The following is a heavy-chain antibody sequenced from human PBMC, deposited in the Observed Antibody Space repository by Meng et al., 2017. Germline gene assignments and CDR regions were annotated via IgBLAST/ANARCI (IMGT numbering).Heavy chain of an antibody. CDR1: GFTFSSYW. Sequence: GESLKISCAASGFTFSSYWMSWVRQAPGKGLEWVANIKQDGSEKYYVDSVKGRFTISRDNAKNSLYLQMNSLRAEDTAVYYCAKVRNSYDSSGYYWGDWYFDLWGRGTLVTVSS. CDR2: IKQDGSEK. J-gene: IGHJ2*01. CDR3: AKVRNSYDSSGYYWGDWYFDL. V-gene: IGHV3-7*01. D-gene: IGHD3-22*01.